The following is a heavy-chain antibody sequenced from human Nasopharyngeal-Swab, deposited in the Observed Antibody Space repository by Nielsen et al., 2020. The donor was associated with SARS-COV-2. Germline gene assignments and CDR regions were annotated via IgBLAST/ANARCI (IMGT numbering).Heavy chain of an antibody. J-gene: IGHJ4*02. CDR1: GFTFSSYA. D-gene: IGHD4-17*01. CDR2: ISGSGGST. Sequence: GESLKISCAASGFTFSSYAMSWVSQAPGKGLEWVSAISGSGGSTYYADSVKGRFTISRDNSKNTLYLQMNSLRAEDTAVYYCAKRMTTVTPKPFDYWGQGTLVTVSS. CDR3: AKRMTTVTPKPFDY. V-gene: IGHV3-23*01.